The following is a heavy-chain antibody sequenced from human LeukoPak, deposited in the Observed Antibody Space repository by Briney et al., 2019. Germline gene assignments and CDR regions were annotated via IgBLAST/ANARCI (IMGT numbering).Heavy chain of an antibody. V-gene: IGHV4-39*07. Sequence: PSETLSLTCTVSGGSISSSSYYWGWIRQPPGKGLEWIGSIYYSGSTYYNPSLKSRVTISVDTSKNQFSLKLSSVTAADTAVYYCAMIVVAEPFPDTFDIWGQGTMVTVSS. CDR2: IYYSGST. J-gene: IGHJ3*02. CDR3: AMIVVAEPFPDTFDI. D-gene: IGHD3-22*01. CDR1: GGSISSSSYY.